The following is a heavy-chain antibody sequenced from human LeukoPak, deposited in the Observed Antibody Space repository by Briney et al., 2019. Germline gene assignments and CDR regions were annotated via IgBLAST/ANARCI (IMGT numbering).Heavy chain of an antibody. CDR1: GFTVSSNY. CDR2: IYSGGST. Sequence: GGSLRLSCAASGFTVSSNYMSWVRQAPGKGLEWVSVIYSGGSTYYADSVKGRFTISRDNSKNTLYLQMNSLRAEDTAVYYCARDHYYYYYMDVWGKGTTVTVSS. CDR3: ARDHYYYYYMDV. V-gene: IGHV3-53*01. J-gene: IGHJ6*03.